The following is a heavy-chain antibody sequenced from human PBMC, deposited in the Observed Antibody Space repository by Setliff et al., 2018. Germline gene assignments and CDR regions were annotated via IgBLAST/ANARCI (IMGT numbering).Heavy chain of an antibody. J-gene: IGHJ1*01. CDR3: AREGSIGWSQYFHH. CDR2: ISYDGFKI. V-gene: IGHV3-30*03. CDR1: GFIFNSYG. Sequence: GGSLRLSCTASGFIFNSYGMYWVRQAPGRGLEWVTFISYDGFKIYYAESVKGRFTISRDISTNTLFLEIDSLRSEDTGLYYCAREGSIGWSQYFHHWGQGTPVTVSS. D-gene: IGHD6-19*01.